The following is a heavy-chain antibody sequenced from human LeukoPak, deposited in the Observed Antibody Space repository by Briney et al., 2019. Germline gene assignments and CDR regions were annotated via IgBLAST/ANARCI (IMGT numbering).Heavy chain of an antibody. CDR1: GFTFSSYA. V-gene: IGHV3-23*01. CDR2: ISGSGGSA. Sequence: GGSLRLSCAASGFTFSSYAMSWVREAPGKGVEWVSAISGSGGSAYYADSVKGRFTISRDNSKNTLYLQMNSLRAEDTAVYYCAKDICSGGSCLDYWGQGTLVTVSS. CDR3: AKDICSGGSCLDY. D-gene: IGHD2-15*01. J-gene: IGHJ4*02.